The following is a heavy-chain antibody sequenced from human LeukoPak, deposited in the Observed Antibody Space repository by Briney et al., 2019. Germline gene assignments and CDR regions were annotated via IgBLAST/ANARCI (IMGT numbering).Heavy chain of an antibody. J-gene: IGHJ4*02. CDR1: GFTFSSYG. Sequence: GGSLRLSCAASGFTFSSYGMHWVRQAPGKGLEWVAFIRYDGSGKYCGDSVKGRFTISRDISKNTLHLQMNSLRAEDTAVYYCAKVASIAAAGEFGSWGQGTLVTVSS. V-gene: IGHV3-30*02. CDR2: IRYDGSGK. CDR3: AKVASIAAAGEFGS. D-gene: IGHD6-13*01.